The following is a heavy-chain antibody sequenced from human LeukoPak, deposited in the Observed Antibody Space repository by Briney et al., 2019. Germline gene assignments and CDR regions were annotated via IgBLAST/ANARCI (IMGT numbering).Heavy chain of an antibody. J-gene: IGHJ4*02. V-gene: IGHV5-51*01. D-gene: IGHD2-2*02. CDR3: ARLPGIVVVPAAIGGEVFFDY. CDR2: IYPGDSDT. Sequence: RGESLKISCKGSGYSFTSYWIGWVRQMPGKGLEWMGIIYPGDSDTRYSPSFQGQDTISADKSISTAYLQWSSLKASDTAMYYCARLPGIVVVPAAIGGEVFFDYWGQGTLVTVSS. CDR1: GYSFTSYW.